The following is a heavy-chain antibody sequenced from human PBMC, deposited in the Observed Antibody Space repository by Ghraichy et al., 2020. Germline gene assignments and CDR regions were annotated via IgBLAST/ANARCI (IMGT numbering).Heavy chain of an antibody. D-gene: IGHD1-1*01. J-gene: IGHJ5*02. CDR3: AKVTTGTTRGGFDP. V-gene: IGHV3-23*01. CDR2: IGGSGGST. Sequence: GGSLRLSCAASGFTFSSYAMSWVRQAPGKGLEWVSAIGGSGGSTYYADSVKGRFTISRDNSKNTLYLQMNSLRAEDTAVYYCAKVTTGTTRGGFDPWGQGTLVTVSS. CDR1: GFTFSSYA.